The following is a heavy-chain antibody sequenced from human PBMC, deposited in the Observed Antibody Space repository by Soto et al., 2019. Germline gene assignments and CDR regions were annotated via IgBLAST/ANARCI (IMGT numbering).Heavy chain of an antibody. CDR2: ISYDGTYK. CDR1: GFTFNNFA. V-gene: IGHV3-30*14. CDR3: ANEVDVAFSSLQYGMDV. J-gene: IGHJ6*02. D-gene: IGHD5-12*01. Sequence: QVQLVESGGGVVQPGRSLRLSCAASGFTFNNFAMHWVRQAPGKGLELVAFISYDGTYKYYADSVRGRFTVYRDNSKSTLFLQMNSLKFEDTAVYVCANEVDVAFSSLQYGMDVWGQGTTVTVSS.